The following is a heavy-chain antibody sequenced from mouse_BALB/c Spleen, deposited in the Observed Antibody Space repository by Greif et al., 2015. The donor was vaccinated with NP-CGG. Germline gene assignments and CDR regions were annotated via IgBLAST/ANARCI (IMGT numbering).Heavy chain of an antibody. CDR3: ARSGGNYGGNYAMDY. CDR1: GYTFTDYY. J-gene: IGHJ4*01. Sequence: QVQLQQSGAELARPGASVKLSCKASGYTFTDYYINWVKQRTGQGLEWIGEIYPGSGNTYYNEKFKGKATLTADKSSSTAYMQLSSLTSEDSAVYFCARSGGNYGGNYAMDYWGQGTSVTVSS. D-gene: IGHD2-1*01. V-gene: IGHV1-77*01. CDR2: IYPGSGNT.